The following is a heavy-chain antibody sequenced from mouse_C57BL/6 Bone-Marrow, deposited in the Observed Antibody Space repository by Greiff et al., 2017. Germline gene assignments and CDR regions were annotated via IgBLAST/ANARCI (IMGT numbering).Heavy chain of an antibody. D-gene: IGHD1-1*01. CDR2: IDPNSGGN. CDR3: ASWITTVVRYFDV. CDR1: GYTFTSYW. Sequence: VQLQPPGAELVKPGASVKLSCKASGYTFTSYWMHWVKQRPGRGLEWIGRIDPNSGGNKYNEKFKSKATLTVDKPSSTAYMQLSSLTSEDSAVYYCASWITTVVRYFDVWGTGTTVAVSS. J-gene: IGHJ1*03. V-gene: IGHV1-72*01.